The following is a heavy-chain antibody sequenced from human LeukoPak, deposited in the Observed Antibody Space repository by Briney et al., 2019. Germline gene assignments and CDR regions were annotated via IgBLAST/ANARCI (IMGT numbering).Heavy chain of an antibody. CDR2: INHSGST. V-gene: IGHV4-34*01. CDR1: GGSFSGYY. D-gene: IGHD6-13*01. Sequence: SETLSLTCAVYGGSFSGYYWTWIRQPPGKGLEWIGEINHSGSTSYNPSLKSRVTISVDTSKNQFSLKLSSVTAADTAVYYCARSRQLAGFDYWGQGTLVTVSS. J-gene: IGHJ4*02. CDR3: ARSRQLAGFDY.